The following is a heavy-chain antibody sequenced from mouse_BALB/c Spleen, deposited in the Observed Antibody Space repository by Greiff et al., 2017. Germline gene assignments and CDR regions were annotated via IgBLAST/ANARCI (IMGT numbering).Heavy chain of an antibody. D-gene: IGHD2-14*01. CDR3: ARGEVRRNYYAMDY. J-gene: IGHJ4*01. CDR2: INPYNDGT. CDR1: GYTFTSYV. V-gene: IGHV1-14*01. Sequence: VQLQQSGPELVKPGASVKMSCKASGYTFTSYVMHWVKQKPGQGLEWIGYINPYNDGTKYNEKFKGKATLTSDKSSSTAYMELSSLTSEDSAVYYCARGEVRRNYYAMDYWGQGTSVTVSS.